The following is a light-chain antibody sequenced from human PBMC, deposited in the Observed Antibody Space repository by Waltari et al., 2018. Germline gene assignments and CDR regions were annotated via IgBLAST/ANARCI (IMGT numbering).Light chain of an antibody. J-gene: IGKJ2*01. CDR3: NQYYSYLT. CDR1: QGISSY. Sequence: AIRITQSPSSPSASTGDRVTITCRASQGISSYLAWYQQKPGKAPNLLVYAASTLQSVVVSRFSCSGSVTDFILTFSCLQSEDFASYYCNQYYSYLTFGQGTKLEIK. CDR2: AAS. V-gene: IGKV1-8*01.